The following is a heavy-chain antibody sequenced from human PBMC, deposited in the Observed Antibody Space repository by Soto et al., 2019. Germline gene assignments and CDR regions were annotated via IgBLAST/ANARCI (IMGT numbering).Heavy chain of an antibody. CDR3: ARDLTTVTSRYYFDY. Sequence: EVQLVESGGGLVQPGGSLRLSCAASGFTFSSYWMSWVRQAPGKGLEWVANIEEDGSEKYYVDSVKGRFTISRDNAKNSLYLRMNSLRAEDTAVYYCARDLTTVTSRYYFDYWGQGTLVTVSS. CDR2: IEEDGSEK. CDR1: GFTFSSYW. V-gene: IGHV3-7*04. J-gene: IGHJ4*02. D-gene: IGHD4-17*01.